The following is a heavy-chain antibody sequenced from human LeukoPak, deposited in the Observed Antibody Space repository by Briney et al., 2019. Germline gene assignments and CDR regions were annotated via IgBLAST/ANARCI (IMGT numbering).Heavy chain of an antibody. D-gene: IGHD3-10*01. CDR2: ISGSGGST. Sequence: GGSLRLSCAASGLTFSSYAMSWVRQAPGKGLEWVSAISGSGGSTYYADSVKGRFTISRDNSKNTLYLQMNSLRAEDTAVYYCAKDLDYYGSGSSWDWGQGTLVTVSS. CDR3: AKDLDYYGSGSSWD. J-gene: IGHJ4*02. V-gene: IGHV3-23*01. CDR1: GLTFSSYA.